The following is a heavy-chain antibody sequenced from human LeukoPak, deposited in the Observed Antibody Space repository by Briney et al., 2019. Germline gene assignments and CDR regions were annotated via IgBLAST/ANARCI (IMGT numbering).Heavy chain of an antibody. D-gene: IGHD3-22*01. CDR2: ISGSGGST. J-gene: IGHJ3*02. Sequence: GGSLRLSCAASGFTFNIYAMTWVRQAPGKGLEWVSGISGSGGSTYYTDSVKGRFTISRDSSKNTLHLQMNSLRAEDTAVYYCAKSEYASSGSDAFDIWGQGTMVTVSS. V-gene: IGHV3-23*01. CDR1: GFTFNIYA. CDR3: AKSEYASSGSDAFDI.